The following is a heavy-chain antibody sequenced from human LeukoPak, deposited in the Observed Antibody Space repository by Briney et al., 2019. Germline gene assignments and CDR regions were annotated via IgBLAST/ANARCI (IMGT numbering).Heavy chain of an antibody. CDR1: GFAFSSYA. CDR3: AKDEAGYYGSGTFDY. J-gene: IGHJ4*02. D-gene: IGHD3-10*01. V-gene: IGHV3-23*01. Sequence: GGSLRLSCAASGFAFSSYAVSWVRQAPGKGLEWVSTISGSGGSTYYADSVKGRFTISRDNSKNTLYPQMNSLRAEDTAVYYCAKDEAGYYGSGTFDYWGQGTLVTVSS. CDR2: ISGSGGST.